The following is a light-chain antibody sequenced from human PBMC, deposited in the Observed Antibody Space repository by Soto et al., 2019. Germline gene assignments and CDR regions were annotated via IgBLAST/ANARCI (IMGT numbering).Light chain of an antibody. CDR3: QQYNNWPVT. CDR2: GAS. CDR1: QSVSSN. J-gene: IGKJ4*01. Sequence: EIVMTQSPATLSVSPGERATLSCRASQSVSSNLAWYQQKPGQAPRLLIYGASTRATDIPARFSGSGSGTEFALTISSLQSEDFAIYSCQQYNNWPVTFGGGTMLEIK. V-gene: IGKV3-15*01.